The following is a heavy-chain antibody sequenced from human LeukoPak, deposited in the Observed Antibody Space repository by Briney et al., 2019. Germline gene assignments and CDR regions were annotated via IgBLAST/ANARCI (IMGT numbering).Heavy chain of an antibody. CDR2: IYYSGST. V-gene: IGHV4-59*01. CDR3: ARVSTGGFKSASFDY. D-gene: IGHD2-8*02. Sequence: SETLFLTCTVSGGSITSYYWSWIRQPPGKGLEWIGYIYYSGSTNYNPSLKSRVTISVDTSKNQFSLKLSSVTAADTGVYYCARVSTGGFKSASFDYWGQGTLVTVSS. J-gene: IGHJ4*02. CDR1: GGSITSYY.